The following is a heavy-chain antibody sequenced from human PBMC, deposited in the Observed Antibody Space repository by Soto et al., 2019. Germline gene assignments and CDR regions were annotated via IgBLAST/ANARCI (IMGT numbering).Heavy chain of an antibody. CDR2: INGDGSST. CDR1: GFTFRRYW. D-gene: IGHD6-6*01. J-gene: IGHJ3*02. Sequence: EVQLVESGGGLVQPGGSLRLSCAASGFTFRRYWMHWVRQASGKGLVWVSRINGDGSSTSYADSVKGRFTISRDNAKNTLYLQMNSLRVEDTAVYYCVSLVDRSDVAFDIWGQGTMVIVSS. CDR3: VSLVDRSDVAFDI. V-gene: IGHV3-74*01.